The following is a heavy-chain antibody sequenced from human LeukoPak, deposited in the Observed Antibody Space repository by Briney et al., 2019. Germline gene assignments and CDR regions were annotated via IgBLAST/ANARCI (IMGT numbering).Heavy chain of an antibody. J-gene: IGHJ5*02. CDR3: AREEVPHATFDP. Sequence: SETLSLTCTVSGGSISSYYWSWIRQPPGKGLEWIGSIYYSGSTYYNPSLKSRVTISVDTSRNQFSLRLSSVTAADTAVYYCAREEVPHATFDPWGQGTLVTVSS. CDR2: IYYSGST. V-gene: IGHV4-59*12. CDR1: GGSISSYY.